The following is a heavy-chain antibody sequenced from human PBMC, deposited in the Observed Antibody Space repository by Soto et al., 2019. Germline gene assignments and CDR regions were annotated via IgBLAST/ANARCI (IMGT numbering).Heavy chain of an antibody. CDR2: ISYDGSNE. Sequence: GGSLRLSCAASGFAFSKSAMDWVRQAPGKGLEWVAVISYDGSNEHYADSVKGRFTISRDNSKNTLFLQMNSLRAEDTAVYYCAKGEGHDYGDYSYFDYWGQGSLVTVSS. J-gene: IGHJ4*02. V-gene: IGHV3-30*18. CDR3: AKGEGHDYGDYSYFDY. CDR1: GFAFSKSA. D-gene: IGHD4-17*01.